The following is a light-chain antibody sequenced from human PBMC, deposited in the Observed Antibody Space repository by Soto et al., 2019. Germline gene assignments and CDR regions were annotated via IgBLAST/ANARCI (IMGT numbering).Light chain of an antibody. Sequence: QSVLTQSASVSVSPGQSITISCTGTSSDVGDYNYVSWYQQHPGKAPKLIIYGVTNRPSGISDRFSGSKSGNTASLTISGLQAEDEADYYCSSYTRTNTLVFGGGTKLTVL. CDR1: SSDVGDYNY. J-gene: IGLJ2*01. V-gene: IGLV2-14*03. CDR3: SSYTRTNTLV. CDR2: GVT.